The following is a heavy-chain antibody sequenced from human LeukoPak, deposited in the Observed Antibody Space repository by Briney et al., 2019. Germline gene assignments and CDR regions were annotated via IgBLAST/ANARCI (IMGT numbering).Heavy chain of an antibody. D-gene: IGHD1-26*01. CDR3: ARVGVGATFYFQH. CDR1: GGSISGYY. V-gene: IGHV4-59*08. Sequence: SETLSLTCTVSGGSISGYYWSWIRQPPGKGLEWIGNIYYSGSTNYNPSLKSRVTISVETSKNQFSLKLSSVTAADTAVYYCARVGVGATFYFQHWGQGSLVTVSS. J-gene: IGHJ1*01. CDR2: IYYSGST.